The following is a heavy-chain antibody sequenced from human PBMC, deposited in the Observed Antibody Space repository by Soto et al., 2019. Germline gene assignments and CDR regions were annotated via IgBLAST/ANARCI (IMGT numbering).Heavy chain of an antibody. D-gene: IGHD2-2*01. Sequence: SVKVSCKASGYTFTSYAISWVRQAPGQGLEWMGGIIPIFGTANYAQKFQGRVTITADESTSTAYMELSSLRSEDTAVYYCARHYCSSTSCYYGYWGQGTQVTVSS. CDR1: GYTFTSYA. CDR3: ARHYCSSTSCYYGY. J-gene: IGHJ4*02. CDR2: IIPIFGTA. V-gene: IGHV1-69*13.